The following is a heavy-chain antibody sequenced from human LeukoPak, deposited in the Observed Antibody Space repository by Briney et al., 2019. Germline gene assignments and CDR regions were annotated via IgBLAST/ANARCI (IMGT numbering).Heavy chain of an antibody. D-gene: IGHD3/OR15-3a*01. CDR2: IIPIFGTA. CDR1: GGTFSSYA. J-gene: IGHJ6*02. CDR3: ARGTGKLNSWNYGMDV. V-gene: IGHV1-69*13. Sequence: ASVKVSCKASGGTFSSYAISWVRQAPGQGLEWMRGIIPIFGTANYAQKFQGRVTITADESTSTAYMELSSLRSEDTAVYYCARGTGKLNSWNYGMDVWGQGTTVTVSS.